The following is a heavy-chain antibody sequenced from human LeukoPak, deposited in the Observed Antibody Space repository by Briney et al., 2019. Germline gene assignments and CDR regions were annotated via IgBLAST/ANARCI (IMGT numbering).Heavy chain of an antibody. D-gene: IGHD6-13*01. Sequence: ASVKVSCKASGYTFTSYGINWVRQATGQGLEWMGWMNPNSGNTGYAQKFQGRVTMTRNTSISTAYMELSSLRSEDTAVYYCAREGSIAAAGYDAFDIWGQGTMVTVSS. CDR1: GYTFTSYG. J-gene: IGHJ3*02. CDR3: AREGSIAAAGYDAFDI. V-gene: IGHV1-8*01. CDR2: MNPNSGNT.